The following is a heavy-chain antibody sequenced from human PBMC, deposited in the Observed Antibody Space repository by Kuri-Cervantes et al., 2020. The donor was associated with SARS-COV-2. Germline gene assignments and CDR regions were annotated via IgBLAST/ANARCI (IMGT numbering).Heavy chain of an antibody. J-gene: IGHJ3*02. Sequence: GESLKISCAASGFTFSSYAMHWVRQAPGKGLEYVSAISSNGGSTYYADSVKGRFTISRDNSKNTLYPQMNSLRAEDTAVYYCAKNYIWGSYLAFDIWGQGTMVTVSS. CDR1: GFTFSSYA. CDR3: AKNYIWGSYLAFDI. CDR2: ISSNGGST. D-gene: IGHD3-16*02. V-gene: IGHV3-64*02.